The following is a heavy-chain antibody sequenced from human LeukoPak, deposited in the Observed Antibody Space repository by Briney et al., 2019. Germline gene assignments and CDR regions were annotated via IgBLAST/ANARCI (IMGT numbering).Heavy chain of an antibody. D-gene: IGHD6-19*01. Sequence: GGSLRLSYAASGFTFSSYWMSWVRQAPGKGLEWVANIKQDGSEKYYVDSVKGRFTISRDNAKNSLYLQMNSLRAEDTAVYYCARWCSSGWFDPWGQGTLVTVSS. CDR1: GFTFSSYW. J-gene: IGHJ5*02. CDR3: ARWCSSGWFDP. CDR2: IKQDGSEK. V-gene: IGHV3-7*01.